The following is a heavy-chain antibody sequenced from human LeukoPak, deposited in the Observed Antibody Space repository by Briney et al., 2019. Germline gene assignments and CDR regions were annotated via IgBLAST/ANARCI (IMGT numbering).Heavy chain of an antibody. CDR3: AKDNSGGGLGDSYFDY. CDR2: ISWNSGII. D-gene: IGHD3-10*01. Sequence: GGSLRLSCVASGFTSDDYGMFWVRQTPGKGLEWVSAISWNSGIIAYADSVKGRFTVFRDNAKNSLHLQMNSLRVEDTAVYYCAKDNSGGGLGDSYFDYWGQGTLVTVSS. J-gene: IGHJ4*02. CDR1: GFTSDDYG. V-gene: IGHV3-9*02.